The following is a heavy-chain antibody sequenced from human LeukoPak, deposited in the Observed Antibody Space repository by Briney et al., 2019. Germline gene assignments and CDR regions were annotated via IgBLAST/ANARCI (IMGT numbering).Heavy chain of an antibody. CDR2: IGTGRSTI. J-gene: IGHJ4*02. D-gene: IGHD3-22*01. Sequence: GGSLRLSCAASGFTFGSYSLNWVRQAPGKGLEWVSYIGTGRSTIYYADSVKGRFTISRDNAKNSLYLQMDGLRAEDTAVYYCARDRDFYESKAFDYWGQGTLVTVSS. V-gene: IGHV3-48*01. CDR3: ARDRDFYESKAFDY. CDR1: GFTFGSYS.